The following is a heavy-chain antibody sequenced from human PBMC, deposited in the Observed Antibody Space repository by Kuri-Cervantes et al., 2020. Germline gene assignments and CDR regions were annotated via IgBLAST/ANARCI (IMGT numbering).Heavy chain of an antibody. J-gene: IGHJ6*02. Sequence: SETLSLTCTVSGGSISSSSYYWGWIRQPPGKGLEWIGSIYYSGSTYYNPSLKSRVTISVDTSKNQFSLKLSSVTAADTAVYYCARGYDSSGYYYKSPWSSYYGMDVWGQGTTVTVSS. CDR2: IYYSGST. CDR1: GGSISSSSYY. V-gene: IGHV4-39*07. CDR3: ARGYDSSGYYYKSPWSSYYGMDV. D-gene: IGHD3-22*01.